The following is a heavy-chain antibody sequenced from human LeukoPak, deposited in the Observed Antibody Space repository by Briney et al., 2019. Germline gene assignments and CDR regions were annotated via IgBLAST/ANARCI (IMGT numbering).Heavy chain of an antibody. D-gene: IGHD3-22*01. J-gene: IGHJ3*02. Sequence: GGSLRLSCAASGFTFSDYYMNWVRQAPGKGLEWISGISGSGGSTYYADSVKGRFTISRDNSKNTLYVQMNSLRVEDTAVYYCANDDYYDSSGQLDAFDIWGQGTMVTVSS. CDR3: ANDDYYDSSGQLDAFDI. CDR2: ISGSGGST. CDR1: GFTFSDYY. V-gene: IGHV3-23*01.